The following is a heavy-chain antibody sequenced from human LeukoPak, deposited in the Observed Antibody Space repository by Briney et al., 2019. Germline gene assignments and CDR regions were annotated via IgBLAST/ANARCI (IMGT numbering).Heavy chain of an antibody. CDR2: QYASRRT. CDR3: ASRGCRGSSCRLPLIGSFDY. J-gene: IGHJ4*02. D-gene: IGHD2-15*01. CDR1: GSSISSSNYY. V-gene: IGHV4-39*01. Sequence: SETLSLTCTVSGSSISSSNYYWGWIRQPPGKGLEWIGLQYASRRTDYNPSLQSRVTMSVDSSKNQFSLKLSSETAADTAVYYCASRGCRGSSCRLPLIGSFDYWGQGTLVIVTS.